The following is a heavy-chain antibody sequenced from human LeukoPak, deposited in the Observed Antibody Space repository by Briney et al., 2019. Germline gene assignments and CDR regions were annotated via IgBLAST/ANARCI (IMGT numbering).Heavy chain of an antibody. CDR3: ARGEGYCSGGSCFIDGFDI. CDR2: IYYSGST. Sequence: PSETLSLTCTVSGGFVSSGSYYWSWIRQPPGKGLEWIGHIYYSGSTNYNPSLKSRVTISVDTSKNQFSLKLSSVTAADTAVYYCARGEGYCSGGSCFIDGFDIWGQGTMVTVSS. CDR1: GGFVSSGSYY. D-gene: IGHD2-15*01. V-gene: IGHV4-61*01. J-gene: IGHJ3*02.